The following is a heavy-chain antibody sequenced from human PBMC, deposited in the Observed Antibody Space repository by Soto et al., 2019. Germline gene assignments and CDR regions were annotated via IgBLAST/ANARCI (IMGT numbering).Heavy chain of an antibody. CDR1: VYSFTNKD. CDR2: MNPGSGDT. Sequence: DSEKVSCKACVYSFTNKDVSLVRQATGQALEWMGWMNPGSGDTGYAQKFQGRVTITSDISIATAHMELSSLRSDDTAIYYFSLMGTFGSLNRFAPWAQGSLV. J-gene: IGHJ5*02. V-gene: IGHV1-8*01. D-gene: IGHD3-16*01. CDR3: SLMGTFGSLNRFAP.